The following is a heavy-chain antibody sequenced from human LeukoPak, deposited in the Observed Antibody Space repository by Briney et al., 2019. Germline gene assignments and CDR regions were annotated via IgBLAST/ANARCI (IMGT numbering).Heavy chain of an antibody. CDR3: ARRDYYDSTGYYNY. D-gene: IGHD3-22*01. V-gene: IGHV4-4*02. CDR2: IHRSGST. J-gene: IGHJ4*02. CDR1: GGYISSENW. Sequence: SETLSLTCAVSGGYISSENWWSWVRQPPGKGLEWIGEIHRSGSTNYNPSLKSRVTISVDKSKNQFSLKLSSVTAADTAVYYCARRDYYDSTGYYNYWGQGTLVTVSS.